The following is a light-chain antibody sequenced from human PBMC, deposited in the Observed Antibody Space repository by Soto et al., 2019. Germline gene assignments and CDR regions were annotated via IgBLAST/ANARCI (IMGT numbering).Light chain of an antibody. CDR1: QSVSSN. CDR3: QQYNNWPRT. CDR2: GAS. V-gene: IGKV3-15*01. Sequence: EIVVTQSAGTLSLSPWETATLSCRASQSVSSNLAWYQQKPGQAPRLLIYGASTRATGIPARFSGSGSGTEFTLTISSLQSEDFAVYYCQQYNNWPRTFGQGTKVDI. J-gene: IGKJ1*01.